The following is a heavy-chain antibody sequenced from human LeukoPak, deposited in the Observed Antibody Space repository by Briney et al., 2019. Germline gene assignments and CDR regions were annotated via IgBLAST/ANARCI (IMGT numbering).Heavy chain of an antibody. CDR1: GGSISSSSYY. CDR2: INHSGST. V-gene: IGHV4-39*07. D-gene: IGHD6-13*01. Sequence: PSETLSLTCTVSGGSISSSSYYWGWIRQPPGKGLEWIGEINHSGSTNYNPSLKSRVTISVDTSKNQFSLKLSSVTAADTAVYYCASRSQQLAYYYYYGMDVWGQGTTVTVSS. J-gene: IGHJ6*02. CDR3: ASRSQQLAYYYYYGMDV.